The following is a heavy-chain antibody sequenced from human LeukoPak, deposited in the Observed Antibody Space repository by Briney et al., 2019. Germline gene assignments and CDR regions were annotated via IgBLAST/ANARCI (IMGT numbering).Heavy chain of an antibody. Sequence: SETLSLTCTVSGGSISSYYWSWIRQPPGKGLEWIGYIYYSGSTNYNPSLKSRVTISVDTSKNQFSLKLSSVTAADTAVYYCARDLDGSGRLFDYWGQGTLVTVSS. J-gene: IGHJ4*02. D-gene: IGHD3-10*01. CDR3: ARDLDGSGRLFDY. V-gene: IGHV4-59*01. CDR2: IYYSGST. CDR1: GGSISSYY.